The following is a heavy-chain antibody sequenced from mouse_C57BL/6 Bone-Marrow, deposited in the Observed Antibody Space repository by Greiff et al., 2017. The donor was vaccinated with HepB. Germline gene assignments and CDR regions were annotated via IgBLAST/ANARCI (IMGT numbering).Heavy chain of an antibody. Sequence: VQLQESGAELARPGASVKMSCKASGYTFTSYTMHWVKQRPGQGLEWIGYINPSSGYTKYNQKFKDKATLTADKSSSTAYMQLSSLTSEDSAVYYCARGGDGYYVFDYWGQGTTPTVSS. CDR3: ARGGDGYYVFDY. D-gene: IGHD2-3*01. CDR1: GYTFTSYT. J-gene: IGHJ2*01. CDR2: INPSSGYT. V-gene: IGHV1-4*01.